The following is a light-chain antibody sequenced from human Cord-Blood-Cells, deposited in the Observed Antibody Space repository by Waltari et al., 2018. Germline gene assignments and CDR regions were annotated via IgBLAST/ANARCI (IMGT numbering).Light chain of an antibody. CDR1: RPNIGAGYD. CDR3: QSYDSSLSGSV. V-gene: IGLV1-40*01. CDR2: GNS. J-gene: IGLJ2*01. Sequence: QSVLTPPPSASGAPGQRVTISSTGSRPNIGAGYDVHWYQQLPGTAPKLLIYGNSNRPSGVPDRFSGSKSGTSASLAITGLQAEDEADYYCQSYDSSLSGSVFGGGTKLTVL.